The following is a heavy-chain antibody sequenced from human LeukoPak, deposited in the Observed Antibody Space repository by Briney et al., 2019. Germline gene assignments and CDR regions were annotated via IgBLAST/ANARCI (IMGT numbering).Heavy chain of an antibody. V-gene: IGHV5-51*01. J-gene: IGHJ4*02. CDR2: IYPGDSDT. CDR3: ARQGDILTGPPQADY. CDR1: GSPFTSYW. Sequence: GGSLEISLQGSGSPFTSYWIGWARPLPGKGLEGMGIIYPGDSDTRYSPSFQGQVTISAHKSISTAYLQWSSLKASDTAMYYCARQGDILTGPPQADYWGQGTLVTVSS. D-gene: IGHD3-9*01.